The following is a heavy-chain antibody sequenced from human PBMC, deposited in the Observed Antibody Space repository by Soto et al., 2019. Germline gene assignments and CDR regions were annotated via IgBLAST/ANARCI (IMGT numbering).Heavy chain of an antibody. CDR2: ISHDGSNK. CDR3: ARDGSGSYWYYFDQ. D-gene: IGHD3-10*01. CDR1: GFRISFFT. J-gene: IGHJ4*02. V-gene: IGHV3-30-3*01. Sequence: QVQMVESGGGVVQPGRSLRLSCAASGFRISFFTMHWVRQAPGKGLEWVALISHDGSNKYGSDSVKGRFTISRDNSKNTLFLELNSLTAEDTALYYCARDGSGSYWYYFDQWGQGTLVTVSS.